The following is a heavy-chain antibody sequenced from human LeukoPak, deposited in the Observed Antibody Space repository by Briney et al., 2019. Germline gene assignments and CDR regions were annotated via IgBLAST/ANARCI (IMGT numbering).Heavy chain of an antibody. V-gene: IGHV3-23*01. CDR2: IRSAVDTT. Sequence: PGGSLRLSCAASGFTMSNYGVSWVRQAPGKGLEWVSGIRSAVDTTHYADSVKGRFTISKDNAKNTVYLQMNNLRAEDTAVYYCVSFYETYWGRGILVTVSS. CDR3: VSFYETY. D-gene: IGHD2-2*01. J-gene: IGHJ4*02. CDR1: GFTMSNYG.